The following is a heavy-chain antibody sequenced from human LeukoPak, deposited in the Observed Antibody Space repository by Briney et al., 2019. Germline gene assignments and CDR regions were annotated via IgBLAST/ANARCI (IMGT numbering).Heavy chain of an antibody. CDR2: IYPGDSDT. CDR3: ARDPGGYSYGYYFDN. V-gene: IGHV5-51*01. CDR1: GYRFNSYW. J-gene: IGHJ4*02. Sequence: PGESLKISCKGSGYRFNSYWIGWVRQMPGKGLEWMGIIYPGDSDTRYSPSFQGQVTISADKSISTAYLQWSSLKASDTAMYYCARDPGGYSYGYYFDNWGQGTTVTVSS. D-gene: IGHD5-18*01.